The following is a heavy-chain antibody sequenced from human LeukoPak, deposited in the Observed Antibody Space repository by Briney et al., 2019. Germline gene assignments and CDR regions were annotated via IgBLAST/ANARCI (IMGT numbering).Heavy chain of an antibody. J-gene: IGHJ4*02. V-gene: IGHV3-48*01. Sequence: GGSLRLSCAASGFIFSSYSMNWVRQAPGKGLEWISFISSVSSTIYYADSVKGRFNISRDNVKNSLYLQMNGLRAEDTAVYYCARVHGGYPFDQWGQGTLVTVSS. CDR1: GFIFSSYS. CDR2: ISSVSSTI. CDR3: ARVHGGYPFDQ. D-gene: IGHD2-15*01.